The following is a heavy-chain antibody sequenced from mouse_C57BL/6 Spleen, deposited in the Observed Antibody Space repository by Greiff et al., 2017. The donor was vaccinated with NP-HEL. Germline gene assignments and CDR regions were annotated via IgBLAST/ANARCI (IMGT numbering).Heavy chain of an antibody. Sequence: EVQVVESGGGLVQPKGSLKLSCAASGFTFNTYAMHWVRQAPGKGLEWVARIRSKSSNYATYYADSVKDRFTISRDDSQSMLYLQMNNLKTDDTAMYYCVRGDYYGSSYEYYFDYWGQGTTLTVSS. V-gene: IGHV10-3*01. CDR2: IRSKSSNYAT. J-gene: IGHJ2*01. CDR1: GFTFNTYA. CDR3: VRGDYYGSSYEYYFDY. D-gene: IGHD1-1*01.